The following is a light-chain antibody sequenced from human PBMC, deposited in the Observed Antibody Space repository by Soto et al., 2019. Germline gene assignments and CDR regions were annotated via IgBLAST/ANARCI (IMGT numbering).Light chain of an antibody. CDR3: QQYGSSPT. CDR2: STS. V-gene: IGKV3-20*01. Sequence: EIVLTQSPGTLSLSPGERATLSCRASQTVSTSSLAWYQRKPGQAPRLLIYSTSSRATGIPDRFSGSGSGTDFTLTISRLEPEDFAVYYCQQYGSSPTFGQGSKVEIK. J-gene: IGKJ1*01. CDR1: QTVSTSS.